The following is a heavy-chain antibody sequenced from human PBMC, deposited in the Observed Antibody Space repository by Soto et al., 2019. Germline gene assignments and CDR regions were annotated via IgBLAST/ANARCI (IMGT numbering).Heavy chain of an antibody. Sequence: ETLSRSCRVSGGSLSGSYGSWIRQSPGKGLEWLGYVYYTGSTNYSPSLRSRVSISVDTSKNEFSLRLSSVTAADTAVYFCARSVAVPGAHIDYWGQGTQVTVSS. V-gene: IGHV4-59*01. J-gene: IGHJ4*02. D-gene: IGHD6-19*01. CDR2: VYYTGST. CDR3: ARSVAVPGAHIDY. CDR1: GGSLSGSY.